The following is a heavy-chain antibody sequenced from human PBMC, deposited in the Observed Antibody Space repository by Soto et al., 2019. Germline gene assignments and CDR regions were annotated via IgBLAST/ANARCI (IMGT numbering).Heavy chain of an antibody. V-gene: IGHV1-69*01. Sequence: QVQLVQSGAEVKKPGSSVKVSCKASGGTFSSYAISWVRQAPGQGLEWMGGIIPIFGTANYAQKFQGRVTITADESTSTAYMELSSLRSEDTAVYYCARVGWVTTVVTSRFDYWGQGPLVTVSS. CDR3: ARVGWVTTVVTSRFDY. CDR1: GGTFSSYA. D-gene: IGHD4-17*01. CDR2: IIPIFGTA. J-gene: IGHJ4*02.